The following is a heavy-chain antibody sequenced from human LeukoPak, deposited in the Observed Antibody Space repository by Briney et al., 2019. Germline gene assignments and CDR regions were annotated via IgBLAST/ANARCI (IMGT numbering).Heavy chain of an antibody. J-gene: IGHJ4*02. CDR3: ARGVAGTRDY. Sequence: GSLRLSCAASGFTFSSYAMSWVRQAPGKGLEWVANIKQDGSEKYYVDSVKGRFTISRDNAKNSLYLQMNSLRVEDTAVYYCARGVAGTRDYWCQGTTVTVSS. V-gene: IGHV3-7*05. CDR1: GFTFSSYA. CDR2: IKQDGSEK. D-gene: IGHD6-19*01.